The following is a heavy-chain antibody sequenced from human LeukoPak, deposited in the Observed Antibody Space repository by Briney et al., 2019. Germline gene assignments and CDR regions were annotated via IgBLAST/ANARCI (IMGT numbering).Heavy chain of an antibody. J-gene: IGHJ4*02. D-gene: IGHD6-19*01. Sequence: GGSLRLSCAASGFTFSSCAMSWVRQAPGKGLEWVSGIISTGGSTYYADSVKGRFTISRDNSKSTLSLQMDSLRAEDTAVYYCAKGYSSGWRTYFDYWGQGTLVAVSS. CDR1: GFTFSSCA. V-gene: IGHV3-23*01. CDR2: IISTGGST. CDR3: AKGYSSGWRTYFDY.